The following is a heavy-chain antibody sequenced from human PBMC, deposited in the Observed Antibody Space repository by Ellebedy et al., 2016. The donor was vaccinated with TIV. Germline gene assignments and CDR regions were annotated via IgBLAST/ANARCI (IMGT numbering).Heavy chain of an antibody. CDR2: ISSGSSYI. D-gene: IGHD1-1*01. J-gene: IGHJ6*02. Sequence: GGSLRLSXTASGFSFSTYAMNWVCQAPGKGLEWVSYISSGSSYIFYADSMKGRFTISRDNAKNSLYLQMNSLRADDTAVYYCARLEGERYDGYGMDVWGQGTTVTVSS. V-gene: IGHV3-21*01. CDR1: GFSFSTYA. CDR3: ARLEGERYDGYGMDV.